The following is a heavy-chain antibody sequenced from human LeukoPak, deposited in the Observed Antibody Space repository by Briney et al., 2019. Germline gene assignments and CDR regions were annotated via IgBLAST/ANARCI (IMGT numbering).Heavy chain of an antibody. CDR1: GGSISYHY. CDR3: AREKGYDDYVGGDYYYYYMDV. CDR2: IYYSGSS. Sequence: PSETLSLTCTVSGGSISYHYWSWIRQSPGKGLEWIGSIYYSGSSNYNPSLKSRVTILVDTSKNQFSLKLTSVTAADTTVYYCAREKGYDDYVGGDYYYYYMDVWGKGTTVTISS. J-gene: IGHJ6*03. V-gene: IGHV4-59*11. D-gene: IGHD4-17*01.